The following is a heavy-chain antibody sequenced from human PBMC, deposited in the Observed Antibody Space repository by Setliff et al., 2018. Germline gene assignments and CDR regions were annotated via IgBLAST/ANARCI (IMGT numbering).Heavy chain of an antibody. D-gene: IGHD1-26*01. CDR1: GYRFTSYW. Sequence: GESLKISCKGSGYRFTSYWIGWVRQMPGKGLEWMGLIYPGDSDTRYSPSFRGQVTISADKSISSAYLQWRSLKASDTAMYYCARSGSFGMRYWFDYWGQGALVTVSS. V-gene: IGHV5-51*01. CDR2: IYPGDSDT. J-gene: IGHJ4*02. CDR3: ARSGSFGMRYWFDY.